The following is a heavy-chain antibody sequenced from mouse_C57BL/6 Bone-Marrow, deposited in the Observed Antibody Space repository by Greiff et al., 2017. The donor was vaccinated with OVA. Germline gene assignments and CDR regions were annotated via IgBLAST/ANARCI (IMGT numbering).Heavy chain of an antibody. CDR2: IRNKANGYTT. J-gene: IGHJ2*01. V-gene: IGHV7-3*01. CDR3: ARSVYSFDY. Sequence: VQLKESGGGLVQPGGSLSLSCAASGFTFTDYYMSWVRQPPGKALEWLGFIRNKANGYTTEYSASVKGRFTISRDNSQSILYLQMNALRAEDSATYYCARSVYSFDYWGQGTTLTVSS. CDR1: GFTFTDYY.